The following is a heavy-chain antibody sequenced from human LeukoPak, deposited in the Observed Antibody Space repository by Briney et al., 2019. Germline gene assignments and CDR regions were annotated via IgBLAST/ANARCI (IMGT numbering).Heavy chain of an antibody. CDR3: AKDRLRFLEWLFAGDAFDI. V-gene: IGHV3-30*02. J-gene: IGHJ3*02. CDR2: IRYDGNIK. Sequence: GGSLRLSCTASGFTFSSYDMHWVRQAPGKGLEWVAFIRYDGNIKYFADSVKGRFTISRDNSKNTLYLQMDSLRAEDTAVYYCAKDRLRFLEWLFAGDAFDIWGQGTMVTVSS. CDR1: GFTFSSYD. D-gene: IGHD3-3*01.